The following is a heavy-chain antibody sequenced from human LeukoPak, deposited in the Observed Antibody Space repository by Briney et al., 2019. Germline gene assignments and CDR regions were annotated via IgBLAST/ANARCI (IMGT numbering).Heavy chain of an antibody. J-gene: IGHJ6*02. CDR2: ISWSGKIV. V-gene: IGHV3-9*01. CDR1: GFTFDDYV. Sequence: GRSLRLSCAASGFTFDDYVMHWVRQVPGKGLEWVSGISWSGKIVGYADSVKGRFIISRDNAKNSLYLQMNSLRTADTALYYCGKDVTKGSSWYYGMDVWGQGTTVTVFS. D-gene: IGHD2-2*01. CDR3: GKDVTKGSSWYYGMDV.